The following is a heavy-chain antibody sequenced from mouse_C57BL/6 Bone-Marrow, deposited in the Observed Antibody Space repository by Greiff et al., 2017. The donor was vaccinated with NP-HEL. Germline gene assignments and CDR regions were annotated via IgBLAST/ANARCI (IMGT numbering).Heavy chain of an antibody. J-gene: IGHJ2*01. CDR2: ISNGGGST. Sequence: DVKLVESGGGLVQPGGTLKLSCAASGFTFSDYYMYWVRQTPEKRLEWVAYISNGGGSTYYPDTVKGRFTISRDNAKNTLYLQMSRLKSEDTAMYYCARGTTVVALDYWGQGTTLTVSS. D-gene: IGHD1-1*01. CDR1: GFTFSDYY. V-gene: IGHV5-12*01. CDR3: ARGTTVVALDY.